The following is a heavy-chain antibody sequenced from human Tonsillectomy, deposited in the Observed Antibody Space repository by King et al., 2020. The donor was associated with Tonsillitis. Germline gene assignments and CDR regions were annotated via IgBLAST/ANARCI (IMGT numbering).Heavy chain of an antibody. J-gene: IGHJ6*03. CDR1: GASITSGGDY. V-gene: IGHV4-31*03. CDR2: IYNSGST. Sequence: LPLQESGPGLVKPSQTLSLTCSVSGASITSGGDYWSWIRQHPGKGLEWIGDIYNSGSTHYNPSLKSRVTISVDTSKNQFSLKVTSVTAADTAVYYCARVGSRNFYYMDVWGRGTTVTVSS. D-gene: IGHD1-26*01. CDR3: ARVGSRNFYYMDV.